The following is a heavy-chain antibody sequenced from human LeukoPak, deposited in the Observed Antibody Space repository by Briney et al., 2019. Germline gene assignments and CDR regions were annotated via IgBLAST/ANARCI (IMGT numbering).Heavy chain of an antibody. CDR2: ISSSGSTI. CDR1: GFTFSSYE. V-gene: IGHV3-48*03. D-gene: IGHD6-13*01. J-gene: IGHJ6*02. CDR3: ARDLRIAAAGTRDDYYYGMDV. Sequence: PGGSLRLSCAASGFTFSSYEMNWVRQAPGKGLEWVSYISSSGSTIYYADSVKGRFTISRDNAKNSLYLQMNSLRAEDTAVYYCARDLRIAAAGTRDDYYYGMDVWGQGTLVTVSS.